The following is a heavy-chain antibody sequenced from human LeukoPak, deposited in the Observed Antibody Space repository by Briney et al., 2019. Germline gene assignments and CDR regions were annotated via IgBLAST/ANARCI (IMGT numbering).Heavy chain of an antibody. J-gene: IGHJ4*02. V-gene: IGHV1-69*13. CDR3: ARYYPVGITEYYFDY. CDR2: IITMYGTT. Sequence: SVKVSCKASGGSFISYAISWVGQAPGQGGEWRGRIITMYGTTNYAQKFQGRVTITADQSTSTAYIELSSLRSEDTAMYYCARYYPVGITEYYFDYWGQGTLVTVSS. CDR1: GGSFISYA. D-gene: IGHD1-26*01.